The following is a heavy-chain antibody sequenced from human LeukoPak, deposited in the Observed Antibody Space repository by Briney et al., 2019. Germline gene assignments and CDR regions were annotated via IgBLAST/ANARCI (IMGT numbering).Heavy chain of an antibody. V-gene: IGHV4-59*08. D-gene: IGHD2-2*01. J-gene: IGHJ4*02. Sequence: PETLSLTCTVSGGSISSYYWSWIRQTPGKGLEWIGYIYYSGSTNYNPSLKSRVNISVDMSKNQFSLKLSSVTAADTALYYCASLYCSSTSCYLFHWGQGTLVTVSS. CDR3: ASLYCSSTSCYLFH. CDR2: IYYSGST. CDR1: GGSISSYY.